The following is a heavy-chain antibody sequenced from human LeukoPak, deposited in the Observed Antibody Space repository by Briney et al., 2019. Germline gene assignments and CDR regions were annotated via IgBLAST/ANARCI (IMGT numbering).Heavy chain of an antibody. CDR2: IYTSGST. D-gene: IGHD3-22*01. CDR3: ARTDVPSYDSSGYYGFDY. CDR1: GGSISSSNYY. Sequence: PSETLSLTCTVSGGSISSSNYYWSWIRQPAGKGLEWIGRIYTSGSTNYNPSLKSRVTISVDTSKNQFSLKLSSVTAADTAVYYCARTDVPSYDSSGYYGFDYWGQGTLVTVSS. J-gene: IGHJ4*02. V-gene: IGHV4-61*02.